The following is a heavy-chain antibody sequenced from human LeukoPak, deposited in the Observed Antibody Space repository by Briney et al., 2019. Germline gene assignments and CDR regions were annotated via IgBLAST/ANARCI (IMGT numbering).Heavy chain of an antibody. CDR3: ARQAYSSSWYY. CDR2: FYYSGST. V-gene: IGHV4-59*01. Sequence: PSETLSLTCTVSGGSISSYHWSWIRQPPGKGLEWIGFFYYSGSTNYNPSLKSRVTISVDTSKNQFSLKLSSVTAADTAVYYCARQAYSSSWYYWGQGTLVTVSS. D-gene: IGHD6-13*01. CDR1: GGSISSYH. J-gene: IGHJ4*02.